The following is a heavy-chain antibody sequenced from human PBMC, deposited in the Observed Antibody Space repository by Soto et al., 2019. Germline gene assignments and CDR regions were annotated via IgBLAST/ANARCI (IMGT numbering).Heavy chain of an antibody. Sequence: SETLSLTCTVSGGSIRSYYWSWIRQPPGKGLEWIGYIYYSGSTNYNPSLKSRVTISVDTSKNQFSLKLSSVTAADTAVYYCARAGDFPLYYYYMDVWGKGTTVTVSS. J-gene: IGHJ6*03. CDR2: IYYSGST. V-gene: IGHV4-59*01. CDR3: ARAGDFPLYYYYMDV. CDR1: GGSIRSYY. D-gene: IGHD1-1*01.